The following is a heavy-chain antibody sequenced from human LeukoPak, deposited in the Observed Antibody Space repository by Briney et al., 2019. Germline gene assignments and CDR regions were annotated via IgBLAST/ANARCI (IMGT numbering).Heavy chain of an antibody. Sequence: SETLSLTCTVSGYSISSGYYWSWIRQPPGKGLEWIGEINHSGNTNYNPSLKSRVTISVDTSKNHFSLKLSSVTAADTAVYYCARHAPLGYSSVWYPPPNWFGPWGQGTLVTVSS. CDR3: ARHAPLGYSSVWYPPPNWFGP. J-gene: IGHJ5*02. V-gene: IGHV4-38-2*02. D-gene: IGHD6-19*01. CDR2: INHSGNT. CDR1: GYSISSGYY.